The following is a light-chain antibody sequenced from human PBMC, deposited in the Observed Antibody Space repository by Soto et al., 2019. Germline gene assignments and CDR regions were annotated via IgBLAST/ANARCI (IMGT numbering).Light chain of an antibody. CDR2: GAF. CDR1: QSVSYN. V-gene: IGKV3-15*01. J-gene: IGKJ4*01. Sequence: EIVMTQSPATLSVSPGETATLSCRASQSVSYNLAWYQQKPGQGPRLLIYGAFTRATGIPARFSGSGSVTEFTLTISSLQSEDFAGYYCQQYKNWPPLTFGGGTKVEIK. CDR3: QQYKNWPPLT.